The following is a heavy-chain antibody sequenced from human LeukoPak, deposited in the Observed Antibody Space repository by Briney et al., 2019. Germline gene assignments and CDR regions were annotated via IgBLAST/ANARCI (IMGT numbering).Heavy chain of an antibody. D-gene: IGHD3-16*01. V-gene: IGHV1-2*06. CDR1: GYTFTGYY. CDR2: INPNSGGT. J-gene: IGHJ3*02. CDR3: ARGGVLGDAFDI. Sequence: ASVKVSCKASGYTFTGYYMHWMRQAPGQGLEWMGRINPNSGGTNYAQKFQGRVTMTRDTSNSTAYMDLSRLRSDDTAVHYCARGGVLGDAFDIWGQGTMVTVSS.